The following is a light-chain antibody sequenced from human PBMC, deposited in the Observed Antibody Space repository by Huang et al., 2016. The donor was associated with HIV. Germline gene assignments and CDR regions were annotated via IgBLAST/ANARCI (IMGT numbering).Light chain of an antibody. CDR1: QIISIY. J-gene: IGKJ1*01. CDR3: PQTYTTPQT. Sequence: DIQMTQSPSSLTAPIGDRVTISCRASQIISIYLNWYQHQPGRAPKVLIYAASSLLSGDPSRFSGRAAGTEYTLTIISLQPENFATYFCPQTYTTPQTFGQGTKVEV. V-gene: IGKV1-39*01. CDR2: AAS.